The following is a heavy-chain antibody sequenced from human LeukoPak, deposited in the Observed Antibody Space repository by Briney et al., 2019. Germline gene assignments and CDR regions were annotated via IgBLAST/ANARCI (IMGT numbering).Heavy chain of an antibody. CDR3: TKTYGTAVGTAYYYYGSDV. Sequence: PGGSLRLSCTVSGFTFSSYSMHWVRQTPGKGLQWVSYISSTSYTIYYADSVRGRFTISRDNAKSSLYLQMNSLQTEDTAVYYCTKTYGTAVGTAYYYYGSDVWGQGTTVTVS. D-gene: IGHD4-23*01. CDR2: ISSTSYTI. CDR1: GFTFSSYS. J-gene: IGHJ6*02. V-gene: IGHV3-48*04.